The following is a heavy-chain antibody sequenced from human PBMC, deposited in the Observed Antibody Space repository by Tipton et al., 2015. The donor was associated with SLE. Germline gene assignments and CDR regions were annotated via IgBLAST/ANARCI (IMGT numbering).Heavy chain of an antibody. CDR1: GGSIRSYY. Sequence: TLSLTCTVSGGSIRSYYWSWIRQPPGKGLEWIGYIYYSGSTNYNPSLKSRVTISVDTSKNQFSLKLSSVTAADTAVYYCALDGGTGSAFDYWGQGTLVTVSS. J-gene: IGHJ4*02. CDR2: IYYSGST. D-gene: IGHD1-1*01. CDR3: ALDGGTGSAFDY. V-gene: IGHV4-59*01.